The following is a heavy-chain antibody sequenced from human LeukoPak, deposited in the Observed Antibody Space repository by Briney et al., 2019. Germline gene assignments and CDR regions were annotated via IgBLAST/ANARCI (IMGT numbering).Heavy chain of an antibody. CDR2: ISSSSSYI. Sequence: GGSLRLSCAASGFTLSSYAMSWVRQAPGKGLEWVSFISSSSSYIYYADSVKGRFTISRDNAKNSLYLQMNSLRAEDTAVYYCARGRHCSGGSCYSRWRADYYYYMDVWGKGTTVTVSS. CDR3: ARGRHCSGGSCYSRWRADYYYYMDV. D-gene: IGHD2-15*01. V-gene: IGHV3-21*01. CDR1: GFTLSSYA. J-gene: IGHJ6*03.